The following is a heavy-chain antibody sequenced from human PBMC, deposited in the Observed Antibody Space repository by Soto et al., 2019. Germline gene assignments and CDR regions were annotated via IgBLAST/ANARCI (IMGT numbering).Heavy chain of an antibody. CDR1: GYTFTSYY. Sequence: QVQLVQSGAEVKKPGASVKVSCKASGYTFTSYYMHWVRQAPGQGLEWMGIINPSGGSTSYAQKFQGRVTMTRDTSTSTVYMELSSLRSEDTAVYYCARERYGGCGGDCYRAFDIWGQGTMVTVSS. CDR3: ARERYGGCGGDCYRAFDI. V-gene: IGHV1-46*01. J-gene: IGHJ3*02. CDR2: INPSGGST. D-gene: IGHD2-21*02.